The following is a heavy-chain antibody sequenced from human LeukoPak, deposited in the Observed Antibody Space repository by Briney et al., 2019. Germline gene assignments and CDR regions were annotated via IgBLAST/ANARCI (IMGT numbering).Heavy chain of an antibody. J-gene: IGHJ4*02. CDR2: MNPNSGNT. D-gene: IGHD6-19*01. V-gene: IGHV1-8*01. CDR3: ARALAVDGGSDY. Sequence: GASVKVSCKASGGTVSRYPISWVRQAPGQGLEWMGWMNPNSGNTGYAQKFQGRVTMTRNTSISTAYMELSSLRSEDTAVYYCARALAVDGGSDYWGQGTLVTVSS. CDR1: GGTVSRYP.